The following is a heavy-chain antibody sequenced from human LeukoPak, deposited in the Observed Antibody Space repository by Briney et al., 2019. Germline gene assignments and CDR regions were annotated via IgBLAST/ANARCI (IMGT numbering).Heavy chain of an antibody. CDR2: ILYHGSNK. Sequence: GRSLRLSCAASGFAFSGYAMHWVRQAPGKGLEWVSLILYHGSNKYYADSVKGRFTISRDNSKNTLYLQMNSLRAEDTAVYYCARAPYSSSWYLDYWGQGTLVTVSS. V-gene: IGHV3-30*04. CDR1: GFAFSGYA. D-gene: IGHD6-13*01. CDR3: ARAPYSSSWYLDY. J-gene: IGHJ4*02.